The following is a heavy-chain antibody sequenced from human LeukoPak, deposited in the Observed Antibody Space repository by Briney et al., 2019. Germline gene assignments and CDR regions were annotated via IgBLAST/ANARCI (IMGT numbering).Heavy chain of an antibody. CDR2: IYHSGST. CDR3: ARAQMRSSPDTFDP. CDR1: GYSISSGYY. V-gene: IGHV4-38-2*02. D-gene: IGHD6-13*01. Sequence: PSETLSLTCTVSGYSISSGYYWGWIRQPPGKGLEWIGSIYHSGSTYYNPSLKSRVTISVDTSKNQFSLKLSSVTAADTAVYYCARAQMRSSPDTFDPWGQGTLVTVSS. J-gene: IGHJ5*02.